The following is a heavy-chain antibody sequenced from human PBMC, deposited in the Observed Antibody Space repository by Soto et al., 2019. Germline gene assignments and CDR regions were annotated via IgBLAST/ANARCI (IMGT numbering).Heavy chain of an antibody. CDR1: GFTFSSYG. Sequence: GGSLRLSCAASGFTFSSYGMHWVRQAPGKGLEWVAVIWYDGSNKYYADSVKGRFTISRDNSKNTLYLQMNSLRAEDTAVYYCASMSGYDSGLSWGQGTLVTVSS. J-gene: IGHJ4*02. V-gene: IGHV3-33*01. CDR2: IWYDGSNK. CDR3: ASMSGYDSGLS. D-gene: IGHD5-12*01.